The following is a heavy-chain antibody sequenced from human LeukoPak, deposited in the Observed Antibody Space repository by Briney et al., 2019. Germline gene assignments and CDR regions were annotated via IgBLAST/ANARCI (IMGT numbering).Heavy chain of an antibody. Sequence: PSETLSLTCAVYGGSFSDYFWSWIRQPPGKGLEWIGEVNHSGRTYYNPSLKSRVTISVDTSKSEFSLKLSPVTAADTAVYYCARDVVVVPVAIHYGMDVWGQGTTVTVSS. J-gene: IGHJ6*02. V-gene: IGHV4-34*01. CDR1: GGSFSDYF. CDR2: VNHSGRT. D-gene: IGHD2-2*01. CDR3: ARDVVVVPVAIHYGMDV.